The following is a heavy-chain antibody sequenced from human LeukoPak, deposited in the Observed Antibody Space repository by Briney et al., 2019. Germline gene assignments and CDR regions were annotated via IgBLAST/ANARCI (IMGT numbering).Heavy chain of an antibody. V-gene: IGHV3-7*01. J-gene: IGHJ6*03. D-gene: IGHD6-13*01. CDR1: GFTFSSYA. CDR3: ARLPYSSSWFYYYYYYMDV. Sequence: SGGSLRLSCAASGFTFSSYAMSWVRQAPGKGLEWVANIKQDGSEKYYVDSVKGRFTISRDNAKNSLYLQMNSLRAEDTAVYYCARLPYSSSWFYYYYYYMDVWGKGTTVTVSS. CDR2: IKQDGSEK.